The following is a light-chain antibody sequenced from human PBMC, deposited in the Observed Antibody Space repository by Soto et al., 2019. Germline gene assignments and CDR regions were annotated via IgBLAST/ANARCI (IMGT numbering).Light chain of an antibody. CDR1: ISNIGSKY. CDR3: AAWDDSLNAWV. J-gene: IGLJ3*02. Sequence: QSVLTQPPSASTTPGQRVTIFCSGGISNIGSKYVYWYQHLPGAAPKLLIYRDDQRPSGVADRFSGSKSGTSASVAISCLRSEDEADDYCAAWDDSLNAWVFGGGTKLTVL. CDR2: RDD. V-gene: IGLV1-47*01.